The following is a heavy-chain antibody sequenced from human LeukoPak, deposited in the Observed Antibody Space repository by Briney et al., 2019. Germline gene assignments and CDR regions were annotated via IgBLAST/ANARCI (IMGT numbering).Heavy chain of an antibody. CDR2: INHSGST. CDR1: GGSFSGYY. J-gene: IGHJ4*02. D-gene: IGHD1-14*01. CDR3: ARLKPSSGY. V-gene: IGHV4-34*01. Sequence: PSETLSLTCAVYGGSFSGYYWCWIRQPPGKGLEWIGEINHSGSTNYNPSLKSRVTISVDTSKNQFSLKLSSVTAADTAVYYCARLKPSSGYWGQGTLVTVSS.